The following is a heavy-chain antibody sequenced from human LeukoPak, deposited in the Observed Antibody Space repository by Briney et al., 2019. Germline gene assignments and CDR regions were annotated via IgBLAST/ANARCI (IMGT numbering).Heavy chain of an antibody. CDR3: ARDDYYGSGSYSYYFDY. J-gene: IGHJ4*02. CDR1: GFTFSSYS. CDR2: ISSSSSTI. Sequence: SGGSLRLSCAASGFTFSSYSMNWVRQAPGKGLEWVSYISSSSSTIYYADSVKGRFTISRDNAKNSLYLQMNSLRDEDTAVYYCARDDYYGSGSYSYYFDYWGQGTLVTVSS. D-gene: IGHD3-10*01. V-gene: IGHV3-48*02.